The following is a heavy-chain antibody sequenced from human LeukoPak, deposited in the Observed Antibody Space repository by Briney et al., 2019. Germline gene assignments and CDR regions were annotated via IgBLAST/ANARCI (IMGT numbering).Heavy chain of an antibody. CDR3: ASGLRYFDLYY. CDR1: GGSISSYY. J-gene: IGHJ4*02. Sequence: SETLSLTCTVSGGSISSYYWSWIRQPPGKGLEWIGYIYYSGSTNYNPSLKSRVTISVDTSKNQFSLKLSSVTAADTAVYYCASGLRYFDLYYWGQGTLVTVSS. CDR2: IYYSGST. D-gene: IGHD3-9*01. V-gene: IGHV4-59*08.